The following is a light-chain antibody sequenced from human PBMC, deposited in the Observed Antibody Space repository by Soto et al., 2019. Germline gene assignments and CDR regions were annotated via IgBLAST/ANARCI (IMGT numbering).Light chain of an antibody. V-gene: IGLV2-14*01. CDR2: EVT. J-gene: IGLJ1*01. CDR1: STDIDAYTY. Sequence: SALTQPASVSWSTGQSITISCTGTSTDIDAYTYVSWYQQHPGKDPKLIIYEVTKRPSGVSNRFSGSQSGNTASLTSSGLQAEDEANYYCNSYTTITNGVFGTGTKVTVL. CDR3: NSYTTITNGV.